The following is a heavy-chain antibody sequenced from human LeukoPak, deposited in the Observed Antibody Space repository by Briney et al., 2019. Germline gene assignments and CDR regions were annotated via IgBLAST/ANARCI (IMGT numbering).Heavy chain of an antibody. CDR2: INHSGST. J-gene: IGHJ4*02. Sequence: SETLSLTCAVYGGSFSGYYWSWIRQPPGKGLEWIGEINHSGSTNYNPSLKSRVTISVDTSKNQFSLKLSSVTAADTAVNYCARGWGMVRGVIPTYWGQGTLVTVSS. D-gene: IGHD3-10*01. V-gene: IGHV4-34*01. CDR3: ARGWGMVRGVIPTY. CDR1: GGSFSGYY.